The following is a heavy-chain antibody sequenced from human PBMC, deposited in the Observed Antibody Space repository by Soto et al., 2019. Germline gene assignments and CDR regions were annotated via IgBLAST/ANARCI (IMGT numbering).Heavy chain of an antibody. V-gene: IGHV4-31*03. J-gene: IGHJ5*02. CDR1: GGSISSGGYY. Sequence: QVQLQESGPGLVKASQTLSLTCTVSGGSISSGGYYWSWIRQHPGKGLEWIGYIYNSGSTYYNPPLNSRVNTSADTLKNQFSLKLRAVTAADTAVYYCARDPAPWGQGTLVTVSS. CDR2: IYNSGST. CDR3: ARDPAP.